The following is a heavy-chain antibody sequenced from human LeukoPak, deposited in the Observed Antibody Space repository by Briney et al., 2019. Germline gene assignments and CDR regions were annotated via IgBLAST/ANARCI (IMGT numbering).Heavy chain of an antibody. Sequence: PGGSLRLSCAASGFTFSSYEMNWVRQAPGKGLEWVSYISSSGSTIYYADSVKGRFTISRDNAKNSLYLQMNSLRAEDTAVYYCARWYDYGETFDHWGQGTLVTVSS. CDR2: ISSSGSTI. D-gene: IGHD4-17*01. J-gene: IGHJ4*02. CDR1: GFTFSSYE. V-gene: IGHV3-48*03. CDR3: ARWYDYGETFDH.